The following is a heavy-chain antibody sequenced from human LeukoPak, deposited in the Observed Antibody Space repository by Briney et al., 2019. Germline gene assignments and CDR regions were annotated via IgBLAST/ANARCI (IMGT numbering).Heavy chain of an antibody. CDR3: VASSPQNWKAHDY. J-gene: IGHJ4*02. Sequence: ASVKVSCKVSGYTHSEFSMHWVRQAPGKGLEWMGGFDPEDGETIYAQKFQGRVSMTEDTSTDTAYMELSSLRSEDTAVYYCVASSPQNWKAHDYWGQGTLVTVSS. D-gene: IGHD1-1*01. V-gene: IGHV1-24*01. CDR2: FDPEDGET. CDR1: GYTHSEFS.